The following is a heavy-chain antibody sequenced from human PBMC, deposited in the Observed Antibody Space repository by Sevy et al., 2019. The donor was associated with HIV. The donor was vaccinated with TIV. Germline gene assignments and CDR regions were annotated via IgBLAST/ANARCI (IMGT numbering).Heavy chain of an antibody. CDR3: ANAYSGSYSHSYLYALDV. Sequence: GGSLRLSCIGSVFSFSYYGIHWVRQAPGKGLDWVALISHDGINEYYADSVKGRFTISRDNSKNTVYLEMNRLRNEDTAIYFCANAYSGSYSHSYLYALDVWGQGTTVTVSS. V-gene: IGHV3-30*18. D-gene: IGHD1-26*01. CDR1: VFSFSYYG. J-gene: IGHJ6*02. CDR2: ISHDGINE.